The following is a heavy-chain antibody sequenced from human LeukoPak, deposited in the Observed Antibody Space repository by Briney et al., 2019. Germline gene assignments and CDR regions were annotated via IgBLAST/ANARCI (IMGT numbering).Heavy chain of an antibody. Sequence: SETLSLTCAVYGGSFSGYYWSWIRQPPGKGLEWIGEINHSGGTNYNPSLKSRVTISVDTSKNQFSLKLSSVTAADTAVYYCARGIAARMFDYWGQGTLVTVSS. J-gene: IGHJ4*02. CDR2: INHSGGT. CDR3: ARGIAARMFDY. V-gene: IGHV4-34*01. CDR1: GGSFSGYY. D-gene: IGHD6-6*01.